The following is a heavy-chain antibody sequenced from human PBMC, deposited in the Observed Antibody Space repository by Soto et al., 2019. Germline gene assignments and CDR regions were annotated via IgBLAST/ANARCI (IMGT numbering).Heavy chain of an antibody. Sequence: GGSLRLSCAASGFTFNSYGIHWVRQAPGKGLEWVAVISHDGSKTNYADSVKGRVTISRDNSKDTVYLQMNSLRAEDTAVYYCAKDGGGYYYDSSGYSDYWGQGTLVTVSS. J-gene: IGHJ4*02. V-gene: IGHV3-30*18. D-gene: IGHD3-22*01. CDR2: ISHDGSKT. CDR3: AKDGGGYYYDSSGYSDY. CDR1: GFTFNSYG.